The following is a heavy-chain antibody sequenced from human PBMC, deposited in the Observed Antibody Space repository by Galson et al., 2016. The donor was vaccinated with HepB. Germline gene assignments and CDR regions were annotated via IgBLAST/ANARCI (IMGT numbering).Heavy chain of an antibody. V-gene: IGHV3-13*01. J-gene: IGHJ6*02. D-gene: IGHD6-13*01. CDR1: GLTFRNHD. CDR3: ARALNSSSPYGRRYYGLDV. CDR2: IGSTGDT. Sequence: SLRLSCAASGLTFRNHDMHWVRQATGKGLEWVSAIGSTGDTYYSGSVKGRFTISREKAEKSVSLQMKSLRAGDTAVYYCARALNSSSPYGRRYYGLDVWGQGATVTVSS.